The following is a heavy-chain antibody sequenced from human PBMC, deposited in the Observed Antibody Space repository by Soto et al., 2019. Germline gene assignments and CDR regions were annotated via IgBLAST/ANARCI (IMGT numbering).Heavy chain of an antibody. V-gene: IGHV4-4*02. Sequence: PSETLSLTCAVSGGSINSGDWWNWVRQPPGKGLEWIGEISHGGSTNYNPSLKSRVTISVDTSKNQFSLTLSSVTAADTAVYYCARDGSYCSGGSCYLRAFEYWGQGTLVTVSS. J-gene: IGHJ4*02. D-gene: IGHD2-15*01. CDR3: ARDGSYCSGGSCYLRAFEY. CDR1: GGSINSGDW. CDR2: ISHGGST.